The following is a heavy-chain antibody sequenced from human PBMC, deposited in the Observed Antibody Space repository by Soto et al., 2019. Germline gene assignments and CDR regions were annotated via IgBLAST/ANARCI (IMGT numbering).Heavy chain of an antibody. V-gene: IGHV3-21*01. D-gene: IGHD3-22*01. J-gene: IGHJ4*02. CDR3: ARVSGSGYGHY. CDR1: GFTFSSYS. Sequence: PGGSLTLSCAASGFTFSSYSMNWVRQAPGKGLEWVSSISSSSSYIYYADSVKGRFTISRDNAKNSLYLQMNSLRAEDTAVYYCARVSGSGYGHYWGQGTLVTVS. CDR2: ISSSSSYI.